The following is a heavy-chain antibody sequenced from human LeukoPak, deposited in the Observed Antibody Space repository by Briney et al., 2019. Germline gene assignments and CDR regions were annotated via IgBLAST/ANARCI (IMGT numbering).Heavy chain of an antibody. V-gene: IGHV3-66*01. CDR2: IFNDGST. CDR1: GFTVRSNY. Sequence: GGSLRLSCAASGFTVRSNYMSWVRQAPGKGLEWVSLIFNDGSTYYADSVKARFTISRDNSMDTLYLQMNSLRVEDTAVYYCAKGKDSVAGATNDYWGQGTLVTVSS. CDR3: AKGKDSVAGATNDY. D-gene: IGHD6-19*01. J-gene: IGHJ4*02.